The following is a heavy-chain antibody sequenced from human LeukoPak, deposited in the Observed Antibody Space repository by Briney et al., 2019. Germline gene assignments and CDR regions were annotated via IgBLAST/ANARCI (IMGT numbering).Heavy chain of an antibody. Sequence: ASVTVSCKTSGYIFTSYGISWVRQAPGQGLEWMGWISAYNGNTNYAQKLQGRVTMTTDTSTSTGYMEPRSLRSDDTAVYYCARQTGSGLFILPGGQGTLVTVSS. V-gene: IGHV1-18*01. CDR3: ARQTGSGLFILP. CDR1: GYIFTSYG. D-gene: IGHD3/OR15-3a*01. J-gene: IGHJ4*02. CDR2: ISAYNGNT.